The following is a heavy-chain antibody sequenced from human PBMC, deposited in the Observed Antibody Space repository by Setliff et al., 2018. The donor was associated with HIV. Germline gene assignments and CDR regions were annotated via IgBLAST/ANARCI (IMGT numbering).Heavy chain of an antibody. V-gene: IGHV4-34*01. J-gene: IGHJ4*02. Sequence: KPSETLSLTCAVYGGSFSDYYWSWIRQPPGKGLEWIGEINHSGSTNYNPSLKRRVTISVDTSKNQFSLKLNSVTAADTAVYYCARVRGSSYFGTFDYWGQGALVTVSS. D-gene: IGHD1-26*01. CDR1: GGSFSDYY. CDR2: INHSGST. CDR3: ARVRGSSYFGTFDY.